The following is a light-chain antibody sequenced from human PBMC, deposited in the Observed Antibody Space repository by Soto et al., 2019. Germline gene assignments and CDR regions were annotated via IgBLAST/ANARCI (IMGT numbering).Light chain of an antibody. J-gene: IGKJ2*01. CDR2: AAS. CDR3: QQYNNWPYT. Sequence: EIVMTQSPATLSVSPGERATLSCRASQSVSRNLAWYQQKPGQAPRLLIYAASTRATGIPARFSGSGSGTEFNLTLSSLQSEDFEVDYCQQYNNWPYTFGQGTKLEIK. CDR1: QSVSRN. V-gene: IGKV3-15*01.